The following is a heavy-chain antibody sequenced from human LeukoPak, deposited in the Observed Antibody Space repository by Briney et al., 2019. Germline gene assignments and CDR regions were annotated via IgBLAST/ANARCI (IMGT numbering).Heavy chain of an antibody. J-gene: IGHJ6*02. CDR1: GFTFSSYA. CDR3: ARDHLTTSMFNTYYYYYGMDV. V-gene: IGHV3-30-3*01. Sequence: PGGSLRLSCAASGFTFSSYAMHWVRQAPGKGLEWVAVISYDGSNKYYADSVKGRFTISRDNSKNTLYLQMNSLRAEDTAVYYCARDHLTTSMFNTYYYYYGMDVWGQGTTVTVSS. D-gene: IGHD3-10*02. CDR2: ISYDGSNK.